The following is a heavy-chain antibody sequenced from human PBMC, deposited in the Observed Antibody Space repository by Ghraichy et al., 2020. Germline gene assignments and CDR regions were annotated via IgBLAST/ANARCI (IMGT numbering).Heavy chain of an antibody. V-gene: IGHV1-18*01. CDR3: ARGGVVPALPYYYYYGMDV. CDR2: ISAYNGNT. Sequence: ASVKVSCKASGYTFTSYGISWVRQAPGQGLEWMGWISAYNGNTNYVQKLQGRVTMTTDTSTSTAYMELRSLRSDDTAVYYCARGGVVPALPYYYYYGMDVWGQGTTVTVSS. D-gene: IGHD2-2*01. J-gene: IGHJ6*02. CDR1: GYTFTSYG.